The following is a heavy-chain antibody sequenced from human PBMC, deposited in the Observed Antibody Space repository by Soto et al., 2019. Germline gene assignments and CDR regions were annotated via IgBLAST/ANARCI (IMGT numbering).Heavy chain of an antibody. Sequence: QVQLVQSGAEVKKPGSSVKVSCKASVGTFSRYTFSWVRQAPGQGLEWMGGIIPIFGTTNYAQKFQDRVTITADESTSAGYMELSSLRSEDTAVYYCARGGEASYYTAGSPPNYWGQGTLITVSS. CDR3: ARGGEASYYTAGSPPNY. V-gene: IGHV1-69*01. D-gene: IGHD3-10*01. CDR1: VGTFSRYT. CDR2: IIPIFGTT. J-gene: IGHJ4*02.